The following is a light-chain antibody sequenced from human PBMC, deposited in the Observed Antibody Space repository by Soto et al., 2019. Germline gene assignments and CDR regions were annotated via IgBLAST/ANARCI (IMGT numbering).Light chain of an antibody. CDR1: QSVSSN. CDR2: GAS. Sequence: EIVMTQSPATLSVSPGEGATLSCRASQSVSSNLAWYQQKSGQAPRLLIYGASTRATGIPARFSGSGSGTEFTLTISSLQSEDFALYYCQQYNNWPPYTFGQGTKLEIK. CDR3: QQYNNWPPYT. V-gene: IGKV3-15*01. J-gene: IGKJ2*01.